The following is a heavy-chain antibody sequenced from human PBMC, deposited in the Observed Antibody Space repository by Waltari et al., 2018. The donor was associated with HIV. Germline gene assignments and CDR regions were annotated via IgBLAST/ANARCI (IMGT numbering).Heavy chain of an antibody. Sequence: VQLQESGPGLVKSSETLSLTCSVSGGSMSGYYWAWIRQSPGKGLEYIGYVYYNRNTNYNPSRRGRVTISIDTYKNQFSLNLKSMTAADTAVYYCARGVRSVSSPGAPEFWGLGTQVTVSS. V-gene: IGHV4-59*13. CDR1: GGSMSGYY. CDR2: VYYNRNT. CDR3: ARGVRSVSSPGAPEF. D-gene: IGHD3-3*01. J-gene: IGHJ4*02.